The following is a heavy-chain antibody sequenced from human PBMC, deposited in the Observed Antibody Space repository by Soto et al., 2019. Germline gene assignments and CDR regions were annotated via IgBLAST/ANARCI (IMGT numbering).Heavy chain of an antibody. CDR1: GFTFSSYW. V-gene: IGHV3-74*01. CDR2: INPDGSTT. D-gene: IGHD4-4*01. CDR3: ARVPTTVTTPGMDD. Sequence: GGSLRLSCAASGFTFSSYWMHWVRQAPGEGLMWVSRINPDGSTTSYADSVKGRFTISRDNAKNTLYLQMNSLRVEDTAVYYCARVPTTVTTPGMDDWGQGTTVTVSS. J-gene: IGHJ6*02.